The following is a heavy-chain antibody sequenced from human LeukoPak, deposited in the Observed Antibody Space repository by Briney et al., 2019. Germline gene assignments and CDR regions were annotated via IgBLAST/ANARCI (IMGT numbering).Heavy chain of an antibody. CDR1: GGTFNNSA. J-gene: IGHJ5*02. D-gene: IGHD4-17*01. Sequence: SMKVSCKTSGGTFNNSAISWVRQAPGQGLEWLGGIMPLFGTAGYAQKFQGRVTITKDESTRTVYLELTSLTSDDTAVYYCARDVHGDYGSGWFDPWGQGTLVSVSS. CDR2: IMPLFGTA. CDR3: ARDVHGDYGSGWFDP. V-gene: IGHV1-69*05.